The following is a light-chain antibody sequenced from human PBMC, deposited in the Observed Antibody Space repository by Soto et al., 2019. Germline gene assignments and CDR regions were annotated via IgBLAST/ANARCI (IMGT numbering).Light chain of an antibody. CDR1: QSISSW. V-gene: IGKV1-5*03. J-gene: IGKJ2*01. CDR3: QQYNSDMYT. Sequence: DIQMTQSPSTLSASVGDRVTITCRASQSISSWLAWYQQKPGRAPKLLIYKASSLESGVPSRFSGSGSGTEVTLTISSLQPDDLATYYCQQYNSDMYTFGQGTKLEIK. CDR2: KAS.